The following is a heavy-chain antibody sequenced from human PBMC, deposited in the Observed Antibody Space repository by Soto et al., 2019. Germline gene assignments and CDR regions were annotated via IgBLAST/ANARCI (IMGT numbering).Heavy chain of an antibody. CDR2: LYYNDGN. Sequence: QITLKESGPTLVKPTQTLTLTCTFSGFSLSTSGVGVGWIRQPPGKALEWLALLYYNDGNRYSPSLKSRLTISKDTSKTQVVLTMTNMDPVDTATYYCARLYYYGSGSDYLFDYWGQGTLVTVSS. V-gene: IGHV2-5*01. D-gene: IGHD3-10*01. J-gene: IGHJ4*02. CDR3: ARLYYYGSGSDYLFDY. CDR1: GFSLSTSGVG.